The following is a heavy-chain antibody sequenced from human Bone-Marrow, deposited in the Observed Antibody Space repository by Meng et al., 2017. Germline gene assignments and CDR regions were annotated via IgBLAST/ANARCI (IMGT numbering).Heavy chain of an antibody. V-gene: IGHV1-2*02. D-gene: IGHD3-22*01. J-gene: IGHJ4*02. Sequence: ASVKVSCKASGYTFTGYYMHWVRQAPGQGLEWMGWINPNSGGTNYAQKFQGRVTMTRDTSISTAYMELSRLRSDDTAVYYCARGRRELKYYYDSSPYYFDYWGQGTLVTVSS. CDR1: GYTFTGYY. CDR2: INPNSGGT. CDR3: ARGRRELKYYYDSSPYYFDY.